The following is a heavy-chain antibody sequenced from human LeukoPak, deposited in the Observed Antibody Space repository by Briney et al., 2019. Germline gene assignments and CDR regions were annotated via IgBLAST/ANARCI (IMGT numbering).Heavy chain of an antibody. CDR3: ATDYYGSGSYYNDAFDI. D-gene: IGHD3-10*01. J-gene: IGHJ3*02. V-gene: IGHV4-59*01. CDR1: GGSISSYY. CDR2: IYYSGST. Sequence: SETLSLTCTVSGGSISSYYWSWIRQPPGKGLEWIGYIYYSGSTNYNPSLKSRVTISVDTSKNQFSLKLSSVTAADTAVYYCATDYYGSGSYYNDAFDIWGQGTMVTVSS.